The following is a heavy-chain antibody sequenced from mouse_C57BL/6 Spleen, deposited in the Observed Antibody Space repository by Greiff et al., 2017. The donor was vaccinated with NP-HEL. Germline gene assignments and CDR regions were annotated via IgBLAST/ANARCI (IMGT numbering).Heavy chain of an antibody. D-gene: IGHD2-2*01. CDR1: GYTFTDYE. V-gene: IGHV1-15*01. J-gene: IGHJ3*01. CDR3: TRNCLYGYEFAY. Sequence: VQLQQSGAELVRPGASVTLSCKASGYTFTDYEMHWVKQTPVHGLEWIGAIDPETGGTAYNQKFKGKAILTADKSSSTAYMELRSLTSEDSAVYYCTRNCLYGYEFAYWGQRTLVTVSA. CDR2: IDPETGGT.